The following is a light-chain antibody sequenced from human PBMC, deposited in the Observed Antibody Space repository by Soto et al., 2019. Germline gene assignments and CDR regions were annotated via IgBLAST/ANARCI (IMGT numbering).Light chain of an antibody. V-gene: IGLV1-40*01. J-gene: IGLJ1*01. CDR3: QCYDSSLSDYV. CDR2: GNT. Sequence: QSVLTQPPSVSGAPGQRVTISCSGSSSNIGAGYDVHWYQQVSGTAPKLLIYGNTNRPSGVPDRFSGSKSGNSASLAITGLQAEDEADYYCQCYDSSLSDYVFGTGTKLTVL. CDR1: SSNIGAGYD.